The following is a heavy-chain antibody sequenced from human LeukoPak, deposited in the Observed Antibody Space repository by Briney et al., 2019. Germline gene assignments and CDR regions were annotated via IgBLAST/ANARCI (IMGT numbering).Heavy chain of an antibody. CDR1: GYTFTDYY. D-gene: IGHD2-21*01. J-gene: IGHJ4*02. CDR3: GRDLEQHIPLED. Sequence: ASVKVSCKASGYTFTDYYMHWVRQAPGQGLEWMGWINPNSGVTKYAEKFQGRVTMTRDTSISTVYMELRRLRSDDTAVYYCGRDLEQHIPLEDWGQGTLVTVSS. CDR2: INPNSGVT. V-gene: IGHV1-2*02.